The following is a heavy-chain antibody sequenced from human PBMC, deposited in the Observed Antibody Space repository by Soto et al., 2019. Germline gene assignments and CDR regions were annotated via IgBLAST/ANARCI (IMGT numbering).Heavy chain of an antibody. CDR2: IYSGGST. CDR1: GFTVSSNY. V-gene: IGHV3-53*01. J-gene: IGHJ4*02. CDR3: ARVGDHYGSGISSY. D-gene: IGHD3-10*01. Sequence: GGSLRLSCAASGFTVSSNYMSWVRQAPGKGLEWVSVIYSGGSTYYADSVKGRFTISRDNSKNTLYLQMNSLRAEDTAVYYCARVGDHYGSGISSYWGQGTLVTVSS.